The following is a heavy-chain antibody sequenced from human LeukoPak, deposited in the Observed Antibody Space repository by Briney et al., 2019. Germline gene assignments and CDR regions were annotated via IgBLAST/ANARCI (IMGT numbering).Heavy chain of an antibody. J-gene: IGHJ4*02. CDR2: IIPIFGTA. V-gene: IGHV1-69*13. CDR1: GGTFSSYA. Sequence: ASVKVSCKASGGTFSSYAISWVRQAPGQGLEWMGGIIPIFGTANYAQKFQGRVTITADESTSTAYMELRSLRSDDTAVYYCARDAYCSGGSCSPAYFDYWGQGTLVTVSS. D-gene: IGHD2-15*01. CDR3: ARDAYCSGGSCSPAYFDY.